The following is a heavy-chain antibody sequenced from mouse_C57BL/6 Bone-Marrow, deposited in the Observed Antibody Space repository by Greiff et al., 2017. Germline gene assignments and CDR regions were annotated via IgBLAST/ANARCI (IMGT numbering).Heavy chain of an antibody. CDR2: IYPRSGNT. Sequence: QVQLKESGAELARPGASVKLSCKASGYTFTSYGISWVKQRTGQGLEWIGEIYPRSGNTYYNEKFKGKATLTADKASSTAYIALRSLTSEDSAVYFCARPSSYSFMDYWGQGTSVTVSS. D-gene: IGHD1-1*01. CDR1: GYTFTSYG. CDR3: ARPSSYSFMDY. J-gene: IGHJ4*01. V-gene: IGHV1-81*01.